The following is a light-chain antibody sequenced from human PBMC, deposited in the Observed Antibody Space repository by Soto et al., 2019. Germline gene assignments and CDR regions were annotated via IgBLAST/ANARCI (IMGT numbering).Light chain of an antibody. CDR1: QSVLHRSNGNNY. CDR3: QQRSNWIT. CDR2: WSS. J-gene: IGKJ4*01. Sequence: DIVMTQSPDSLSVSLGERATIKCRSSQSVLHRSNGNNYIAWYQQKPGQPPKLLIYWSSTRDSGVPDRFIGSGSGTDFTLTVSSLQAEDVAVYYCQQRSNWITFGGGTKVDIK. V-gene: IGKV4-1*01.